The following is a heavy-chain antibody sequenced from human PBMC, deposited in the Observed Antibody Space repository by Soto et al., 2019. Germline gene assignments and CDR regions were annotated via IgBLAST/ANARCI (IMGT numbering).Heavy chain of an antibody. J-gene: IGHJ6*03. D-gene: IGHD3-22*01. Sequence: QVQLQQWGAGLLKPSETLSLTCAVYGGSFSGYYWSWIRQPPGKGLEWVGEINHSGSTNYNPSLKSRVTMSVDTSKNQFSLKLSSVTAADTAVYYCARGGIGVISKNYYYYYMDVWGKGTTVTVSS. CDR2: INHSGST. CDR1: GGSFSGYY. CDR3: ARGGIGVISKNYYYYYMDV. V-gene: IGHV4-34*01.